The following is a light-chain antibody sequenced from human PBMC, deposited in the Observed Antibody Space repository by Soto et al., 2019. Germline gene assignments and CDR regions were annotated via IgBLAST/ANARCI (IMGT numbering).Light chain of an antibody. CDR1: SSDVGGYNF. CDR3: TSYTSSITYV. CDR2: DVT. V-gene: IGLV2-14*03. Sequence: QSVRSQPASVSGSPGQSLTISCTGTSSDVGGYNFVSRYQHHPGKAPKLIIYDVTNRPSGISNRFSGSKSGNTASLTISGLQAEDEADYYCTSYTSSITYVFGTGTKVTVL. J-gene: IGLJ1*01.